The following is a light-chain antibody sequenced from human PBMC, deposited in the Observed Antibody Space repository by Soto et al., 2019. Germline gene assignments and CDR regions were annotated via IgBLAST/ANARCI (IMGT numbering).Light chain of an antibody. CDR3: QQYNNWPYT. CDR2: GAS. Sequence: EIVMTQSPDTLSVSPGERATLSCRASQSVSSNLAWYQQKPGQAPRLLIFGASTRATGIPARFSGSGSGTEVTLTISSLQSEDFAVYHCQQYNNWPYTFGQGTTLEIK. V-gene: IGKV3-15*01. J-gene: IGKJ2*01. CDR1: QSVSSN.